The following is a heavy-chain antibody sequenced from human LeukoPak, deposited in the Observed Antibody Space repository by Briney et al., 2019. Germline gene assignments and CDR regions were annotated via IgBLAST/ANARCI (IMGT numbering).Heavy chain of an antibody. CDR2: IRAYGGGT. Sequence: PGGSRRLSCAASGFTFNNYAMSWVRQAPGKGLDSVSAIRAYGGGTYYADSVKGRLTISRDNFKKKVFLQMNSLRADDTAVYYCAKAGWYSAKTYATYDDAYDIWGQGTVVTVSS. V-gene: IGHV3-23*01. J-gene: IGHJ3*02. CDR1: GFTFNNYA. D-gene: IGHD1-26*01. CDR3: AKAGWYSAKTYATYDDAYDI.